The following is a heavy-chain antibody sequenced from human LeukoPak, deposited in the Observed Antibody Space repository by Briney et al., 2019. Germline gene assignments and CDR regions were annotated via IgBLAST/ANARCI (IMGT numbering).Heavy chain of an antibody. CDR1: GITFSSSS. Sequence: GGSLRLSCLASGITFSSSSMSWVRQAPGKGLEWVSAISPGDYTAYYADSVKGRFTVSRVNTKNSLYLQMNSLRADDTAIYYCARTKWQLPWAWGQGTLVTVSS. J-gene: IGHJ1*01. CDR3: ARTKWQLPWA. CDR2: ISPGDYTA. V-gene: IGHV3-23*01. D-gene: IGHD1-26*01.